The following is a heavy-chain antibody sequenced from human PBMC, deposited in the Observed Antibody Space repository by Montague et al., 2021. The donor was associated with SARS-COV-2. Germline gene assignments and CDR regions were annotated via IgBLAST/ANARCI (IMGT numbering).Heavy chain of an antibody. CDR2: IYYSGST. CDR1: GGSISSSSYY. V-gene: IGHV4-39*01. Sequence: SETLSLTCTVSGGSISSSSYYWGWIRRPPGKGLEWIGSIYYSGSTYYNPSLKSRVTISVDTSKNQFSLKLSSVTAADTAVYYCARTEIQVWSRRWFDPWGQGTLVTVSS. D-gene: IGHD5-18*01. CDR3: ARTEIQVWSRRWFDP. J-gene: IGHJ5*02.